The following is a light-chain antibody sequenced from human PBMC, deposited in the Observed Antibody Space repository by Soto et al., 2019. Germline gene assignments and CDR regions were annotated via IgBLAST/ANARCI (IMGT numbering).Light chain of an antibody. CDR3: AAWDGSLNNVL. J-gene: IGLJ2*01. CDR1: GSSIGTNT. V-gene: IGLV1-44*01. Sequence: QSVLTQPTSAYGTPGQRVTISCSGSGSSIGTNTVNWYRQLPGTAPKLLIYGDNHRPSGVPDRFSGSKSCTSASLAISGLQSEDEADYYCAAWDGSLNNVLFGGGTKLTVL. CDR2: GDN.